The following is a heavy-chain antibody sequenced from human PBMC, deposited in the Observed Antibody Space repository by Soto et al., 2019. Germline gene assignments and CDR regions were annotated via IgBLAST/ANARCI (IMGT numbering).Heavy chain of an antibody. CDR1: DDSSNNHKYY. J-gene: IGHJ4*02. D-gene: IGHD3-9*01. CDR3: ARLEGLATISYYFDF. Sequence: SEPLPLTCCVSDDSSNNHKYYWGMKSQPPGKGLEWIGSIYYRGNAYYNPSLQTRVTISLDKSRSQFSLKLNSVTAADSAVYFCARLEGLATISYYFDFWGPGALVTVSS. CDR2: IYYRGNA. V-gene: IGHV4-39*01.